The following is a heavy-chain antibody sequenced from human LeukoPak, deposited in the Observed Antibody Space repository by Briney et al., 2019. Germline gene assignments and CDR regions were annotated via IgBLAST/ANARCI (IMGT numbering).Heavy chain of an antibody. Sequence: SETLSLTCTVSGGSISSYYWSWIRQPPGKGLEWIGYIYYSGSTNYNPSLKSRVTISVDTSKNQFSLKLSSVTAADTAVYYCARHTSSDIVVVPAAFRTSYYYGMDVWGQGTLVTVSS. J-gene: IGHJ6*02. CDR1: GGSISSYY. D-gene: IGHD2-2*01. CDR2: IYYSGST. CDR3: ARHTSSDIVVVPAAFRTSYYYGMDV. V-gene: IGHV4-59*08.